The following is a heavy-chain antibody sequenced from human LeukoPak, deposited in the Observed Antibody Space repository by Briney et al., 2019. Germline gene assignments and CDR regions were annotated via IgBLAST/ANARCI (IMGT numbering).Heavy chain of an antibody. CDR2: IIPIFGTA. J-gene: IGHJ4*02. CDR3: ASNPYYDFWSGYWY. Sequence: ASVKVSCKASGGTFSSYAISWVRQAPGQGLEWMGGIIPIFGTANYAQKFQGRVTITTDESTSTAYMELSSLRSEDTAVYYCASNPYYDFWSGYWYWGQGTLVTVSS. V-gene: IGHV1-69*05. D-gene: IGHD3-3*01. CDR1: GGTFSSYA.